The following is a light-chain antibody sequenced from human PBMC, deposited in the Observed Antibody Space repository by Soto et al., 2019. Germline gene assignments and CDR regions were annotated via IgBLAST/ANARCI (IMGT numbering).Light chain of an antibody. J-gene: IGLJ1*01. V-gene: IGLV2-11*01. CDR3: CSYAGSYIWGYV. Sequence: QSVLTQPRSVSGSPGQSVTISCTGTSSDVDGYNYVSWYQQHPGKAPKLMIYDVSKRPSGVPDRFSGSKSGNTASLTISGLHAEDEADYYCCSYAGSYIWGYVFGTGTKLTVL. CDR1: SSDVDGYNY. CDR2: DVS.